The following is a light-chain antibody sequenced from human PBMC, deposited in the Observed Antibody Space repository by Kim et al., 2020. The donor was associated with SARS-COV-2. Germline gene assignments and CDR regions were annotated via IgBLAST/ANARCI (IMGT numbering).Light chain of an antibody. Sequence: CASVGDRVTITCRASHAIDSWLAWYQQKPGKAPKLLIYAASSLESGVPSRFSGSGSGTDFTLTISSLQPEDFATYYCQQANSIPYTFGQGTKLEI. J-gene: IGKJ2*01. V-gene: IGKV1-12*01. CDR3: QQANSIPYT. CDR2: AAS. CDR1: HAIDSW.